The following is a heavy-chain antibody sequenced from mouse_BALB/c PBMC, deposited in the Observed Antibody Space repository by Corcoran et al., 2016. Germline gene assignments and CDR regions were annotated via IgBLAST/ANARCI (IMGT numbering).Heavy chain of an antibody. V-gene: IGHV9-3-1*01. CDR1: GYTFTNYG. Sequence: QIQLVQSGPELKKPGETVTISCKASGYTFTNYGMNWVKQAPGKGLKWMGWINTYTGEPTYADDFKGRFAFSLETSASTTYLQINNLKNEDTATYFCAREPYAMDYWGQGTSVTVSS. CDR2: INTYTGEP. CDR3: AREPYAMDY. J-gene: IGHJ4*01.